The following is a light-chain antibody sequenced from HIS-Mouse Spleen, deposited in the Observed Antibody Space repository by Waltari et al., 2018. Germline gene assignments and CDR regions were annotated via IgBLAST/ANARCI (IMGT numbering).Light chain of an antibody. CDR1: ALPKKY. V-gene: IGLV3-10*01. CDR3: YSTDSSGNHRV. J-gene: IGLJ2*01. Sequence: SYELTQPPSVSVSPGQTARITCSGDALPKKYAYWYQQKSGQAPVLVIYEDRKRPSGIPGSFSGSSSGTMATLTISGAQVEDEADYYCYSTDSSGNHRVFGGGTKLTVL. CDR2: EDR.